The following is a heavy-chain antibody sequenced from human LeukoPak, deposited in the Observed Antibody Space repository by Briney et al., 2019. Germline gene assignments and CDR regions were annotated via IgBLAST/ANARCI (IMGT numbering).Heavy chain of an antibody. J-gene: IGHJ4*02. CDR2: IYYSGST. CDR3: ARSYGDYGDVVDY. V-gene: IGHV4-59*01. CDR1: GGSISSYY. Sequence: KPSETLSLTCTVSGGSISSYYWSWIRQPPGKGLEWIGYIYYSGSTNYNPSLKSRVTISVDTSKNQFSLKLSSVTAADTAVYYCARSYGDYGDVVDYWGQGTLVTVSS. D-gene: IGHD4-17*01.